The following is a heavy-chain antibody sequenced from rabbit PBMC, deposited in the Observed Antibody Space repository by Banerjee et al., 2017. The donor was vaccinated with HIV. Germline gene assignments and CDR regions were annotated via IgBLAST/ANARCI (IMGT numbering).Heavy chain of an antibody. CDR1: GFSFSSSYW. Sequence: QSLEESGGDLVKPGASLTLTCTASGFSFSSSYWMCWVRQAPGKGLEWIACIYGGSSDITNYASWAKGRFTISKTSSTTVTLQMTSLTAADTATYFCARAYRYASSSGGYPYYFNLWGPGTLVTVS. J-gene: IGHJ4*01. CDR3: ARAYRYASSSGGYPYYFNL. V-gene: IGHV1S40*01. CDR2: IYGGSSDIT. D-gene: IGHD1-1*01.